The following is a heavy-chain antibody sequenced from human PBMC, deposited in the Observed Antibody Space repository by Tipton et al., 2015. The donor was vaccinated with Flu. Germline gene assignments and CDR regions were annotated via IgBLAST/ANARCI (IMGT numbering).Heavy chain of an antibody. CDR2: IFHTGNT. CDR1: GYSISSDYY. CDR3: ASDLGYTYGYYH. D-gene: IGHD5-18*01. J-gene: IGHJ4*02. Sequence: TLSLTCTVSGYSISSDYYWGWIRQPPGKGLEWIGNIFHTGNTYYNSSLKSRVSISVDRSKNQFSLKVSSVTAADTAIYYCASDLGYTYGYYHWGQGTLVTVSS. V-gene: IGHV4-38-2*02.